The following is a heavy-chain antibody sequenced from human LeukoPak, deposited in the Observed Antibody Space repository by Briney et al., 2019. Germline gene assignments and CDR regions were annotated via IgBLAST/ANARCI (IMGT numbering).Heavy chain of an antibody. V-gene: IGHV4-39*07. D-gene: IGHD4-23*01. CDR2: IYHSGST. CDR3: VRVDNGGNYFDY. CDR1: SGSISTSNYY. Sequence: SETLSLTCTVSSGSISTSNYYWGWIRQPPGKGLEWIGSIYHSGSTYYNPSLKSRLTISADTSKNQFSLRLSSVTAADTAVYYCVRVDNGGNYFDYWGQGTLVTVSS. J-gene: IGHJ4*02.